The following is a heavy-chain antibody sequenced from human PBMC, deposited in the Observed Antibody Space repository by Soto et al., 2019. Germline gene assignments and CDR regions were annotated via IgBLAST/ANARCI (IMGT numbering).Heavy chain of an antibody. CDR1: GYTFTSYG. J-gene: IGHJ6*02. CDR2: ISAYNGNT. V-gene: IGHV1-18*01. D-gene: IGHD6-13*01. CDR3: ARDLRAGTRYCYGMDV. Sequence: QVQLVQSGAEVKKPGASVKVSCKASGYTFTSYGISWVRQAPGQGLEWMGWISAYNGNTNYAQKLQGRVTMTTDTSTSTANMELRSLRSDDTAVYYCARDLRAGTRYCYGMDVWGQGTTVTVSS.